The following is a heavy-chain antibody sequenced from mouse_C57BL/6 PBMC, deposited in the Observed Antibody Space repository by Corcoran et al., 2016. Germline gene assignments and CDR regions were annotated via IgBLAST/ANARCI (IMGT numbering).Heavy chain of an antibody. Sequence: EVQLQQSGPVLVKPGASVKMSCKASGYTFTDYYMNWVKQSHGKSLEWIGVINPYNGGTSYNQKFKGKATLTVDKSSSTAYMELNSLTSEDSAVYYCARLYYGSTLDYWGQGTTLTVSS. D-gene: IGHD1-1*01. CDR3: ARLYYGSTLDY. V-gene: IGHV1-19*01. CDR1: GYTFTDYY. CDR2: INPYNGGT. J-gene: IGHJ2*01.